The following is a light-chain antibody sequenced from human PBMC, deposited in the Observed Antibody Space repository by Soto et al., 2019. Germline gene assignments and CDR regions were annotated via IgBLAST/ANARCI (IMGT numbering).Light chain of an antibody. CDR1: SSDVGDYNY. CDR3: CSFAGSYTFGV. J-gene: IGLJ3*02. V-gene: IGLV2-11*01. Sequence: QSALTQPRSVSGSPGQSVTISCTGTSSDVGDYNYVSWYQQYPGKAPKLVIYDVSKRPSGVPDRFAGSKSGITASLTISGLQGEDEADYYCCSFAGSYTFGVFGGGTKLTV. CDR2: DVS.